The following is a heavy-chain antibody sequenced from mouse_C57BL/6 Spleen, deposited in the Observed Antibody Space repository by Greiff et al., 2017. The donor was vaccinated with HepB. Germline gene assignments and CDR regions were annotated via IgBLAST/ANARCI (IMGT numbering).Heavy chain of an antibody. J-gene: IGHJ4*01. D-gene: IGHD2-5*01. CDR1: GYTFTSYT. CDR3: APLYSKSAMDY. CDR2: INPSSGYT. V-gene: IGHV1-4*01. Sequence: VQLQQSGAELARPGASVKMSCKASGYTFTSYTMHWVKQRPGQGLEWIGYINPSSGYTKYNQKFKDKATLTADKSSRTAYMQLSSLTSEDSAVYYCAPLYSKSAMDYWGQGTSVTVSS.